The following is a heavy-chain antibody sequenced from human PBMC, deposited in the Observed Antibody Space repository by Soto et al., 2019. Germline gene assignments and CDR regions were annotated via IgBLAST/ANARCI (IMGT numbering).Heavy chain of an antibody. Sequence: QVQLQESGPGLVKPSETLSLTCTVSGGSISSYYWSWIRQPPGKGLEWIGYIYYSGSTNYNPTLKSRVTISVDTSKNQFSLKLSSVTAADTAVYYGARNDPRGYYFDYWGQGTLVTVSS. V-gene: IGHV4-59*01. J-gene: IGHJ4*02. CDR3: ARNDPRGYYFDY. D-gene: IGHD3-16*01. CDR2: IYYSGST. CDR1: GGSISSYY.